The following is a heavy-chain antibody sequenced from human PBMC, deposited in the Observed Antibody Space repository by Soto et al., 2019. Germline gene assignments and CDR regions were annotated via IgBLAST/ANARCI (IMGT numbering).Heavy chain of an antibody. CDR2: MNPNSGNT. CDR3: ARGLGIGINWFDP. J-gene: IGHJ5*02. V-gene: IGHV1-8*01. CDR1: GYTFTSYD. Sequence: QVQLVQSGAEVKKPGASVKVSCKASGYTFTSYDINWVRQATGQGLEWMGWMNPNSGNTGYAQKFQGTVTMTSTTSISTAYMELSTLRSEDTAVYSCARGLGIGINWFDPWGHGTLVTVSS. D-gene: IGHD2-21*01.